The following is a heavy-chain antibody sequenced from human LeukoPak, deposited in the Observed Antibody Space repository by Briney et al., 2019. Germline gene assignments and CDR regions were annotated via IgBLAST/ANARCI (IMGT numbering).Heavy chain of an antibody. CDR2: IYYSGTT. D-gene: IGHD3-16*01. CDR3: VRGPYGRFDY. V-gene: IGHV4-31*03. CDR1: GGSISSGFYY. Sequence: SETLSLTCTVSGGSISSGFYYWSWIRQHPGKGLEWIGYIYYSGTTYYNPSLKRRVSIPLDTSKNQFSLKLSSVTAADTAVYYCVRGPYGRFDYWGKGTLVTVSS. J-gene: IGHJ4*02.